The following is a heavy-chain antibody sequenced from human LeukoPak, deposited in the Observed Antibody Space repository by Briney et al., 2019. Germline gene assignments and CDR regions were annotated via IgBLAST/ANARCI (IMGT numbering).Heavy chain of an antibody. CDR1: GFTFSRYG. D-gene: IGHD7-27*01. CDR3: ARDRVELGWGAFEI. J-gene: IGHJ3*02. Sequence: PGGSLRLSCAGYGFTFSRYGFNWVRQAPGKGLEWVSYISSSSSSIYYADSVKGRFTISRDNAKNSLYLQMNSLRAEDTAVYYCARDRVELGWGAFEIWGQGTMVTVSS. V-gene: IGHV3-48*01. CDR2: ISSSSSSI.